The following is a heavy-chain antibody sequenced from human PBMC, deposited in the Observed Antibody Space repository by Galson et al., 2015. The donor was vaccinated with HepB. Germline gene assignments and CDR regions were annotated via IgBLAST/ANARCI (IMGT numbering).Heavy chain of an antibody. CDR2: ISYHESNK. V-gene: IGHV3-30-3*01. Sequence: SLRLSCAASGFTFSTYAMHWVRQAPGKGLEWVAVISYHESNKYYADSVKGRFTISRDNSKNTLYLQMNSLRAEDMAVYYCARTMGELPFWDYFNYWGQGTLVTVPS. J-gene: IGHJ4*02. CDR3: ARTMGELPFWDYFNY. D-gene: IGHD3-16*02. CDR1: GFTFSTYA.